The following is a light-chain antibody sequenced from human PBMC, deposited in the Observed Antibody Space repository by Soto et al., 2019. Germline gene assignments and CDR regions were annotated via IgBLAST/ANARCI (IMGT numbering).Light chain of an antibody. CDR1: QSISSW. V-gene: IGKV1-5*03. J-gene: IGKJ1*01. CDR2: KAS. Sequence: DIQLTQSHNPLSASVGDRATITRRASQSISSWLAWYQQKPGKAPKLLIYKASSLESGVPSRFSGSGSGTEFTLTISSLQPDDFATYFCQQSYSTPWTVGQGTKVEI. CDR3: QQSYSTPWT.